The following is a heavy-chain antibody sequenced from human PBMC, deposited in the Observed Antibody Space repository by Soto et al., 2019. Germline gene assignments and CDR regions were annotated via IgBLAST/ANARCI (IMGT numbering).Heavy chain of an antibody. CDR3: ARGIVVVAATEVNYYYYMDV. Sequence: SVKVSCKASGGSVTSYGIGWVRQAPGQGLEWMGRIIPILGIANYAQKFQGRVTISADKSTSTAYMELSSLRSEDTAVYYCARGIVVVAATEVNYYYYMDVWGKGTTVTVSS. V-gene: IGHV1-69*04. J-gene: IGHJ6*03. CDR2: IIPILGIA. CDR1: GGSVTSYG. D-gene: IGHD2-15*01.